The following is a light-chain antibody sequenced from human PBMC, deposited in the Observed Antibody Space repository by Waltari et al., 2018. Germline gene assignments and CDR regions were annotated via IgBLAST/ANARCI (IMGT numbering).Light chain of an antibody. CDR2: DVI. V-gene: IGLV2-14*03. CDR1: SSDVGGYNY. CDR3: SSYTSSSTLV. J-gene: IGLJ2*01. Sequence: QSALTQPASVSGSPGQSITVSCTGTSSDVGGYNYVSWYQHHPGKAPKLMIYDVIKRPSGVSNRFSGSMSGNTASLTISGLQAEDEADYYCSSYTSSSTLVFGGGTKLTVL.